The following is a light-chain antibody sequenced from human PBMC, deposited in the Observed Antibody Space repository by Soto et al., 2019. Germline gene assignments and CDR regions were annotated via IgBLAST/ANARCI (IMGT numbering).Light chain of an antibody. Sequence: EIVLTQSPATLSLSPGERATLSCRASQSVSSYLAWYQQNPGQAPRLLIYDASNRATGIPARFSGSGSGTDFTLTISSLEPEDFAVYHCQQRSNWPPYTFGQGTKLEIK. J-gene: IGKJ2*01. CDR1: QSVSSY. CDR2: DAS. CDR3: QQRSNWPPYT. V-gene: IGKV3-11*01.